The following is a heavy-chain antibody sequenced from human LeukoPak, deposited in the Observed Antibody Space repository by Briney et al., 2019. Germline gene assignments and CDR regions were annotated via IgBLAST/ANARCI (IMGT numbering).Heavy chain of an antibody. V-gene: IGHV3-30*03. J-gene: IGHJ4*02. D-gene: IGHD3-3*01. Sequence: PGRTLCLSCALSLVTFSRHGMHWVRQAPGTRLEWLAIIATAGRGKYYAHTVAGRFTISRDNSKLTMYLQLDRVRAEDTAVYYGARDRAWNYFDYWGQGTLVTVSS. CDR1: LVTFSRHG. CDR2: IATAGRGK. CDR3: ARDRAWNYFDY.